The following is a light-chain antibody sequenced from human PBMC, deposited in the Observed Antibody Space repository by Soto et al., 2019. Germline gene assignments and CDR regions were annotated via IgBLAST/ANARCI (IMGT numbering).Light chain of an antibody. CDR3: SSYTSSSTLVI. Sequence: QSALTQPASVSGSPGQSITILCTGTSSDVGGYSYVSWYQQHPGKAPKLIIYEVTNRPSGVSHRFSGSKSGNTASLTISGLQAEDEAEYYCSSYTSSSTLVIFGGGTKLTVL. CDR1: SSDVGGYSY. V-gene: IGLV2-14*01. J-gene: IGLJ2*01. CDR2: EVT.